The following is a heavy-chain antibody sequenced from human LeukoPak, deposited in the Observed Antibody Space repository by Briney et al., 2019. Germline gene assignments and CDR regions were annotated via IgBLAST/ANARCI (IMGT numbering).Heavy chain of an antibody. CDR1: GYTFTSYG. Sequence: ASVKVSCKASGYTFTSYGISWVRQAPGQGLEWMGWISAYNGNTNYAQKLQGRVTMTTDTSTSTAYMELRSLRSDDTAVYYCARDHSGKFYDILTGYYYTPDYWGQGTLVTVSS. CDR3: ARDHSGKFYDILTGYYYTPDY. D-gene: IGHD3-9*01. CDR2: ISAYNGNT. J-gene: IGHJ4*02. V-gene: IGHV1-18*01.